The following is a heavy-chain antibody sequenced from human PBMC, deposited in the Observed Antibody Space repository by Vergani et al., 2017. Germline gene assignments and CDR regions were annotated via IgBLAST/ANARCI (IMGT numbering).Heavy chain of an antibody. V-gene: IGHV3-7*01. D-gene: IGHD1-14*01. CDR3: ARWGTTPYYYGMDV. CDR1: GFTFSSYW. CDR2: IKQDGSEK. Sequence: EVQLLESGGGLVQPGGSLRLSCAASGFTFSSYWMSWVRQAPGKGLEWVANIKQDGSEKYYVDSVKGRFTISRDNAKNSLYLQMNSLRAEDTAVYYCARWGTTPYYYGMDVWGQGTTVTVSS. J-gene: IGHJ6*02.